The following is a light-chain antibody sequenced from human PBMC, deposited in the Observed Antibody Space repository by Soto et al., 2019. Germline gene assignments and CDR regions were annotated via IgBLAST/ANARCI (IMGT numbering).Light chain of an antibody. Sequence: QSVLTQPASVSGSPGQSITISCTGTSSDIGGYKFVSWYQQHPGKVPKLLIYDVNNRPSGVSDRFSGSKSGNTASLTISGLPAEDEAEYYCCSYTSITSLIFGGGTKVTVL. CDR1: SSDIGGYKF. J-gene: IGLJ2*01. V-gene: IGLV2-14*03. CDR2: DVN. CDR3: CSYTSITSLI.